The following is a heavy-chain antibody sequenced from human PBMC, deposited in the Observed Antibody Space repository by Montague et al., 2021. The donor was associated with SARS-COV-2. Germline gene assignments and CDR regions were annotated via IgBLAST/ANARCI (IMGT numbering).Heavy chain of an antibody. CDR2: IYYSGST. CDR3: AYMLVGAAELAY. V-gene: IGHV4-39*01. J-gene: IGHJ4*02. Sequence: SETLSLTCTVSGGSISSSIYYWAWIRQPPGKGLEWIGSIYYSGSTYYNPSLKSRVTISVDTSKNQFSLKLSSVTATDTAVYFCAYMLVGAAELAYWGQGTLVTVSS. CDR1: GGSISSSIYY. D-gene: IGHD1-26*01.